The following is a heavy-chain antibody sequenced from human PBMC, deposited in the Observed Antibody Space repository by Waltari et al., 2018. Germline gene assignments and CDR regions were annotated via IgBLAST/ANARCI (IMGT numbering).Heavy chain of an antibody. CDR2: IYSGGTT. Sequence: EVQLVESGGGLIQPGGSLRLSCVASGVNVSNHYMAWLRQASGKGLELVSLIYSGGTTYYADSVRGRFTISRDGSKNTLYLQMNSLRAEDTAVYYCVGGSVYLSYWGQGTLVTVSS. CDR3: VGGSVYLSY. J-gene: IGHJ4*02. CDR1: GVNVSNHY. D-gene: IGHD3-10*01. V-gene: IGHV3-53*01.